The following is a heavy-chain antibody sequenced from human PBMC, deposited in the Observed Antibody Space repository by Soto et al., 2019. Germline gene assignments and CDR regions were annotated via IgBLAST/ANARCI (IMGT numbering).Heavy chain of an antibody. Sequence: PGGSVRLSCVASGFSFSYAWMSWVRQAPGKGLEWVGRVKSKTDGGTTDYAAPVKGRFTISRDDSKTTIYLQMNSLKTEDTGVYYCTTDCSGGSCYPGAHYYYYGMDVWGPGTTVTVSS. CDR2: VKSKTDGGTT. CDR3: TTDCSGGSCYPGAHYYYYGMDV. V-gene: IGHV3-15*01. CDR1: GFSFSYAW. D-gene: IGHD2-15*01. J-gene: IGHJ6*02.